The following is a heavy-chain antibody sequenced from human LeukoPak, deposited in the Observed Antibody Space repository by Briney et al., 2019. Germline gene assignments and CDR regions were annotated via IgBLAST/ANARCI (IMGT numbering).Heavy chain of an antibody. CDR2: MNPNSGNT. CDR1: GYTFTGYY. CDR3: ARCGTRYARWFDP. D-gene: IGHD2-2*01. Sequence: ASVKVSCKASGYTFTGYYMHWVRQATGQGLEWMGWMNPNSGNTGCAQKFQGRVTMTRNTSISTAYMELSSLRSEDTAVYYCARCGTRYARWFDPWGQGTLVTVSS. V-gene: IGHV1-8*02. J-gene: IGHJ5*02.